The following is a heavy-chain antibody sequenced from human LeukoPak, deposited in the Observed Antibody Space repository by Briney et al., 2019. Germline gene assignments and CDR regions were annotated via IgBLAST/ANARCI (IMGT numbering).Heavy chain of an antibody. CDR1: GYSFTSYW. Sequence: GESLKISCKGSGYSFTSYWIGWVRQMPGKGLERMGIIYSGDSDTRYSPSFQGQVTISADKSISTAYLQWSSLKASDTAMYYCARQSGGIRDYVRFDPWGQGTLVTVSS. J-gene: IGHJ5*02. V-gene: IGHV5-51*01. CDR2: IYSGDSDT. CDR3: ARQSGGIRDYVRFDP. D-gene: IGHD3-16*01.